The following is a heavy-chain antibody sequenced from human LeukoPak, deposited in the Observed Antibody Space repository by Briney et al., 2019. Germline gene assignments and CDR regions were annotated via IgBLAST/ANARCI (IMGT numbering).Heavy chain of an antibody. CDR3: ARPGQLGEYTPYYFDY. Sequence: GESLQISCKGSGYSFTSYWIGWVRRLPGKGLEWMGIIYPVDADTRYSPSFQGQVTISADKSISTAYLQWSSLKASDTAMYYCARPGQLGEYTPYYFDYWGQGTLVTVSS. J-gene: IGHJ4*02. D-gene: IGHD3-16*01. V-gene: IGHV5-51*01. CDR2: IYPVDADT. CDR1: GYSFTSYW.